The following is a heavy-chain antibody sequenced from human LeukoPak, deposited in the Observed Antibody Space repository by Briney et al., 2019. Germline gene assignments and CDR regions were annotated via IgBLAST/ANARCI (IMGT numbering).Heavy chain of an antibody. D-gene: IGHD5-12*01. J-gene: IGHJ4*02. CDR1: GYTFSSYD. V-gene: IGHV1-8*01. CDR3: ARVGRLRPLFDY. CDR2: MNPNRGTT. Sequence: ASVKVSCKASGYTFSSYDINWVRQATGQGLEWMGWMNPNRGTTDYAHKFKGRLTMPRNTSMSTPYMELSSLRSEDTAVYYCARVGRLRPLFDYWGQGTLVTVSS.